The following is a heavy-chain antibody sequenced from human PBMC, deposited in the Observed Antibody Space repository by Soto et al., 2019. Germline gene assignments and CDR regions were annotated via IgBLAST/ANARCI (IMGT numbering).Heavy chain of an antibody. CDR1: GFTFSSYA. CDR2: ISGSGGST. CDR3: AKAPFTYYYDSSGYYYDNWFDP. J-gene: IGHJ5*02. Sequence: GGSLRLSCAASGFTFSSYAMSWVRQAPGKGLEWVSAISGSGGSTYYADSVKGRFTISRDNSKNTLYLQMNSLRAEDTAVYYCAKAPFTYYYDSSGYYYDNWFDPWGQGTLVTVSS. D-gene: IGHD3-22*01. V-gene: IGHV3-23*01.